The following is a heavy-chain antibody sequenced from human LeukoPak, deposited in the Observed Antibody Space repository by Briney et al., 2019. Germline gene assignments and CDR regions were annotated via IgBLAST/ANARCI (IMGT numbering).Heavy chain of an antibody. CDR1: GGSFSGYY. J-gene: IGHJ4*02. D-gene: IGHD6-19*01. V-gene: IGHV4-34*01. CDR2: IYHSGST. CDR3: ARAPTLPYSSGWYKYFDY. Sequence: SETLSLTCAVYGGSFSGYYWSWIRQPPGKGLEWIGEIYHSGSTNYNPSLKSRVTISVDKSKNQFSLKLSSVTAADTAVYYCARAPTLPYSSGWYKYFDYWGQGTLVTVSS.